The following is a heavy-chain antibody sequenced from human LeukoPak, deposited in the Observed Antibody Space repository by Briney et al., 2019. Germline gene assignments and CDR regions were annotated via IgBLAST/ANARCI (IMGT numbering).Heavy chain of an antibody. Sequence: ASVKVSCKASGYTFTSYDTNWVRQAPGQGLEWMGWMNPNSGNTGYAQKFQGRVTMTRNTSISTAYMELSSLRSEDTAVYYCARGEYQWLTQNYYYYYMDVWGKGTTVTVSS. D-gene: IGHD6-19*01. J-gene: IGHJ6*03. CDR2: MNPNSGNT. CDR3: ARGEYQWLTQNYYYYYMDV. V-gene: IGHV1-8*01. CDR1: GYTFTSYD.